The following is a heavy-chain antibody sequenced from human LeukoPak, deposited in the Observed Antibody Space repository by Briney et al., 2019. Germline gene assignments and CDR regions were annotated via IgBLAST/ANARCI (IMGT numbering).Heavy chain of an antibody. CDR2: IYYSGST. J-gene: IGHJ2*01. CDR1: GGSISSYY. D-gene: IGHD5-18*01. CDR3: ARGYSYGQYGPWWYFDL. Sequence: KTSETLSLTCTVSGGSISSYYWSWIRQPPGKGLEWIGYIYYSGSTNYNPSLKSRVTISVDTSKNQFSLKLSSVTAADTAVYYCARGYSYGQYGPWWYFDLWGRGTLVTVSS. V-gene: IGHV4-59*01.